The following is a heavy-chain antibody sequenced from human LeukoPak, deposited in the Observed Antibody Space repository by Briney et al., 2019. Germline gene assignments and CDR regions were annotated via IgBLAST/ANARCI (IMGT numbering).Heavy chain of an antibody. V-gene: IGHV4-34*01. CDR2: INHSGST. D-gene: IGHD5-18*01. CDR3: ARRPSKRGYSYGYPRWFDP. CDR1: GGSFSGYY. Sequence: PSETLSLTCAVYGGSFSGYYWSWIRQPPGKGLEWIGEINHSGSTNYNPSLKSRVTISVDTSKNQFSLKLSSVTAADTAVYYCARRPSKRGYSYGYPRWFDPWGQGTLVTVSS. J-gene: IGHJ5*02.